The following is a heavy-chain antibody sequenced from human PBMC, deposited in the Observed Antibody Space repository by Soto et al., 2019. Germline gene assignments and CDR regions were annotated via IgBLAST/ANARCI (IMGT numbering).Heavy chain of an antibody. V-gene: IGHV3-15*07. D-gene: IGHD3-10*01. J-gene: IGHJ3*01. CDR2: IKSKARGGAI. Sequence: EVQMVESGGGLVKPGESLRLPCAASGFSFSDAWMNWVRQAPGKGLEWVGRIKSKARGGAIDYAAPVKGRFIISRDDSKDTLYLQINSLKTEDTAVYYCTTDGSFGGVVVAFHLWGQGTMLTVSS. CDR3: TTDGSFGGVVVAFHL. CDR1: GFSFSDAW.